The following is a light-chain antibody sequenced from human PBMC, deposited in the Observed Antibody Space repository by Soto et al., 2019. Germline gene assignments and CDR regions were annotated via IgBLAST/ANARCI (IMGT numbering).Light chain of an antibody. CDR1: QSVSSSY. Sequence: EIVLTQSRGTLSLSPGERATLSCRASQSVSSSYLAWYQQKPGQAPRLLIYGASSRATGIPDKFSGIGSATDFTLTISSLEPEDLAVYYCQQYDNSPFTFGPGTKVDIK. V-gene: IGKV3-20*01. CDR3: QQYDNSPFT. J-gene: IGKJ3*01. CDR2: GAS.